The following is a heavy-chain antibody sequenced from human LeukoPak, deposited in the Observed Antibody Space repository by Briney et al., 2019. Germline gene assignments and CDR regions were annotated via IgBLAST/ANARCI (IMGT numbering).Heavy chain of an antibody. CDR2: IYYSGST. CDR3: ARDNDRYSYALDY. V-gene: IGHV4-30-4*01. D-gene: IGHD5-18*01. J-gene: IGHJ4*02. CDR1: GGSISSGDYY. Sequence: PQTLSLTCTVSGGSISSGDYYWSWIRQPPGKGLEWIGYIYYSGSTNYNPSLKSRVTISVDTSKNQFSLKLSSVTAADTAVYYCARDNDRYSYALDYWGQGTLVTVSS.